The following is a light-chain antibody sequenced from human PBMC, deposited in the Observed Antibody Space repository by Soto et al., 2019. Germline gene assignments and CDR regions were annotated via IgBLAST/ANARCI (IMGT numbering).Light chain of an antibody. CDR2: DAS. J-gene: IGKJ4*01. CDR1: ESIRTW. CDR3: QQLNSYPLT. Sequence: DIQMTQSPSTLSASVGDRVTITCRASESIRTWLAWYQHKPGKAPKFLIYDASTLESGVPSRFSGSGSGTDFTLTISSLQPEDFATYYCQQLNSYPLTFGGGTKVDIK. V-gene: IGKV1-5*01.